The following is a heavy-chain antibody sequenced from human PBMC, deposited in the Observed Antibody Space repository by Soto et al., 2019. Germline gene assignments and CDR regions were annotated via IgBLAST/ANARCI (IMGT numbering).Heavy chain of an antibody. CDR3: GEGGRQWLVTSDFNY. V-gene: IGHV3-30*03. CDR2: VSHDGRNT. J-gene: IGHJ4*02. CDR1: GFTFSDYA. D-gene: IGHD6-19*01. Sequence: VQLVESGGGVVQPGRSLRLSCAASGFTFSDYAMHWVRQAPGKGLEWVAGVSHDGRNTHYADSMKGRFTISRDSSKNTVSLEMPSLRAEDTAVYYCGEGGRQWLVTSDFNYWGQGALVTVSS.